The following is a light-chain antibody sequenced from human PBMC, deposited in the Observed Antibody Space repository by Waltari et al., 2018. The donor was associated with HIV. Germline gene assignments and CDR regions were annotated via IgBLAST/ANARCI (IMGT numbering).Light chain of an antibody. CDR2: ATS. CDR1: PGAVPHRHY. V-gene: IGLV7-46*01. Sequence: QPVPTQEPSLTVSPGGTVTLPCRPRPGAVPHRHYPSWFQQKPAQAPRTLIYATSNKHAWTPARFSGSLLGGKAALTLSGAQPEDEAEYYCLLSYSGARWVFGGGTKLTVL. CDR3: LLSYSGARWV. J-gene: IGLJ3*02.